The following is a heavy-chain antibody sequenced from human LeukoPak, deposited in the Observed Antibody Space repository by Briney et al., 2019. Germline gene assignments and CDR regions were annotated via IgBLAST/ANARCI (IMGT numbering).Heavy chain of an antibody. CDR1: GYTFTHHY. V-gene: IGHV1-2*06. Sequence: GASVKVSCKVSGYTFTHHYLHWMRQAPGQGLEWMGRINPNSGETNYKDKLQGRITMTRATSISTAYLEVTRLTSDDTAVYYCASEGYGVKPFGSWGQGTLVIVSS. J-gene: IGHJ5*01. CDR3: ASEGYGVKPFGS. CDR2: INPNSGET. D-gene: IGHD2-8*01.